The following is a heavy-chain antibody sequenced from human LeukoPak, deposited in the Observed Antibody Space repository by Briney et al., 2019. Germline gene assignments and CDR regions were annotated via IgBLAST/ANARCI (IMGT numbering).Heavy chain of an antibody. CDR3: AELGITMIGGV. D-gene: IGHD3-10*02. Sequence: PGGSLRLSCAASGFSFSSYGMSWVRQAPGKGLEWISAITGSGGTTYYADSVEGRFTISRDNSKNTLYLQVNRLRAEDTAVYYCAELGITMIGGVWGKGTTVTISS. V-gene: IGHV3-23*01. J-gene: IGHJ6*04. CDR1: GFSFSSYG. CDR2: ITGSGGTT.